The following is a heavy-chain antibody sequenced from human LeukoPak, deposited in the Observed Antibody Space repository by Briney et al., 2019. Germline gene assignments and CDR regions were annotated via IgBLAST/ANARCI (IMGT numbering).Heavy chain of an antibody. CDR2: FDPEDGEI. CDR1: GYTLSELS. Sequence: ASVKVSCKVSGYTLSELSVHWVRQAPGKGLEWMGGFDPEDGEIIYAQKFQGRVTMTEDTFTDTAYMELSSLRSEDTAVYYCATDHPMYGSGIHYWGQGTLVTVSS. D-gene: IGHD3-10*01. CDR3: ATDHPMYGSGIHY. V-gene: IGHV1-24*01. J-gene: IGHJ4*02.